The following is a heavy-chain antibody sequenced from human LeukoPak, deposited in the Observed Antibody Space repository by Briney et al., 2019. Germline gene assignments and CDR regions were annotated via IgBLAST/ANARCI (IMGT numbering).Heavy chain of an antibody. CDR2: ISAYNGNT. Sequence: ASVKVSCKASGYTFTSYGISWVRPAPGQGLEWMGWISAYNGNTNYAQKLQGRVTMTTDTSTSTAYMELRSLRSDDTAVYYCAAAIEEWDPFDYWGQGTLVTVSS. CDR3: AAAIEEWDPFDY. D-gene: IGHD1-26*01. V-gene: IGHV1-18*01. J-gene: IGHJ4*02. CDR1: GYTFTSYG.